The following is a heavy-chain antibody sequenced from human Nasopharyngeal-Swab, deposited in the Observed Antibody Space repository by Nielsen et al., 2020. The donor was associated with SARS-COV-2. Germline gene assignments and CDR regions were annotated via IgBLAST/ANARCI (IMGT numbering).Heavy chain of an antibody. V-gene: IGHV1-24*01. Sequence: ASVKVSCKASGYTFTSYAMHWVRQAPGKGLEWMGGFDPEDGETIYAQKFQGRVTMTEDTSTDTAYMELSSLRSEDTAVYYCATDRRVTLSHYFDYWGQGTLVTVSS. J-gene: IGHJ4*02. CDR3: ATDRRVTLSHYFDY. D-gene: IGHD3-10*01. CDR1: GYTFTSYA. CDR2: FDPEDGET.